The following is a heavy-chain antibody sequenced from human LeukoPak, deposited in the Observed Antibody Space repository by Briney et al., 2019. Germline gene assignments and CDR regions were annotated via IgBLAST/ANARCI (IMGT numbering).Heavy chain of an antibody. D-gene: IGHD5-12*01. CDR3: ARDLVGRYSGYDLIRAFDY. CDR1: GFTFSSYS. CDR2: ISSSSSYI. V-gene: IGHV3-21*01. Sequence: PGGSLRLSCAASGFTFSSYSMNWVRQAPGKGLEWVSSISSSSSYIYYADSVKGRFTISRDNAKNSLYLQMNSLRAEDTAVYYCARDLVGRYSGYDLIRAFDYRGQGTLVTVSS. J-gene: IGHJ4*02.